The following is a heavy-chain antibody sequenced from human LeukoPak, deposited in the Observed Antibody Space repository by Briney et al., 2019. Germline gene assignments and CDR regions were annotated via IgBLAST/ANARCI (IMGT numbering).Heavy chain of an antibody. D-gene: IGHD6-19*01. CDR1: GFTFSSYA. Sequence: PGGSLRLSCAASGFTFSSYAMHWVRQAPGKGLEWVAVISYDGSNKYYADSVKGRFTISRDNSKNTLYLQMNSLRAEDTAVYYCAKGASLEEADLGWRYSSDYYYYYMDAWGKGTTVTVSS. CDR3: AKGASLEEADLGWRYSSDYYYYYMDA. V-gene: IGHV3-30*04. J-gene: IGHJ6*03. CDR2: ISYDGSNK.